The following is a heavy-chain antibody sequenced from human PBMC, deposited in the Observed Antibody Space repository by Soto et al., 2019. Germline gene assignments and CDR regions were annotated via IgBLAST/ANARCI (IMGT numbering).Heavy chain of an antibody. Sequence: GGSLRLSCAASGFTFSSLGMHWVRQAPGKGLEWVAVIWSDGSNKYYADSVKGRFTISRDNSKNTLYLRMNSLRAEDTAVYYCARDYYDSSGYYYLLYWGQGTLVTVSS. V-gene: IGHV3-33*01. CDR3: ARDYYDSSGYYYLLY. CDR1: GFTFSSLG. J-gene: IGHJ4*02. CDR2: IWSDGSNK. D-gene: IGHD3-22*01.